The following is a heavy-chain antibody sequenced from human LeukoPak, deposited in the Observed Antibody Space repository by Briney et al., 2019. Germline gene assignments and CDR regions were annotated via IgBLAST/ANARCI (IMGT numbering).Heavy chain of an antibody. D-gene: IGHD6-13*01. V-gene: IGHV3-7*03. CDR3: ARSIPYGTTWYGRSDY. CDR2: IKPDGTTK. Sequence: HPGGSLRLSCAASGFPFSSYSMTWVRQAPGKGLEWAANIKPDGTTKFYVDSVKGRFTISRDNALNSLYLQMNSLRAEDTAIYYCARSIPYGTTWYGRSDYWGQGTLVTVSS. J-gene: IGHJ4*02. CDR1: GFPFSSYS.